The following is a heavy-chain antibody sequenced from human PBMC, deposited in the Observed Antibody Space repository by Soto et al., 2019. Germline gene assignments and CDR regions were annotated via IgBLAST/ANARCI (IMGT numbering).Heavy chain of an antibody. V-gene: IGHV1-18*01. CDR1: GYTFTSYG. D-gene: IGHD3-10*01. CDR3: ARELLWFGELLIFDY. J-gene: IGHJ4*02. CDR2: ISAYNGNT. Sequence: ASVKVSCKASGYTFTSYGISWVRQAPGQGLEWMGWISAYNGNTNYAQKLQGRVTMTTDTSTSTAYMELRSLRSDDTAVYYCARELLWFGELLIFDYWGQGTLVTVSS.